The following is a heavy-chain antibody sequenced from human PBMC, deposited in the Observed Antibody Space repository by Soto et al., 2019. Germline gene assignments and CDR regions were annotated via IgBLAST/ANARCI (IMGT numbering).Heavy chain of an antibody. Sequence: SCPTLVNPTQTLTLTCTFSGFSLSTSGMCVSWIRQPPGKALEWLALIDWDDDKYYSTSLKTRLTISKDNSKNKVVLTMNNMDPVDTATYYCARIVSSSRDGDWFDPWGKGNLVTV. D-gene: IGHD6-13*01. CDR3: ARIVSSSRDGDWFDP. J-gene: IGHJ5*02. CDR1: GFSLSTSGMC. V-gene: IGHV2-70*01. CDR2: IDWDDDK.